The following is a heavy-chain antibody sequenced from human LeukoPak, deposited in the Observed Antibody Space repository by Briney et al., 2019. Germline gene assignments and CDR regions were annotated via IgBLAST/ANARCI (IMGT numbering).Heavy chain of an antibody. V-gene: IGHV4-59*01. CDR2: IYYSGST. J-gene: IGHJ4*02. Sequence: SSETLSLTCTVSGGSSTSYYWSWIRQPPGKGLEWIGYIYYSGSTNYNPSLKSRVTISVETSKNQFSLKLSSVTAADTAVYYCARGYYDFWSGYYSGMGWDHWGQGTLVTVSS. CDR1: GGSSTSYY. CDR3: ARGYYDFWSGYYSGMGWDH. D-gene: IGHD3-3*01.